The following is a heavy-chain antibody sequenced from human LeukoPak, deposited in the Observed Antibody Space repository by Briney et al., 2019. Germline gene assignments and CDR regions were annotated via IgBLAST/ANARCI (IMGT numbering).Heavy chain of an antibody. CDR2: IYSGGST. D-gene: IGHD3-9*01. J-gene: IGHJ6*02. Sequence: GKSLRLSCAASGFTVSSNYMSWVRQAPGKGLEWVSVIYSGGSTYYADSVKGRFTISRDNSKNTLYLQMNSLRAEDTAVYYCARDKPLTYYDNTVARRSPLDVWGQGTTVTVSS. CDR1: GFTVSSNY. V-gene: IGHV3-53*01. CDR3: ARDKPLTYYDNTVARRSPLDV.